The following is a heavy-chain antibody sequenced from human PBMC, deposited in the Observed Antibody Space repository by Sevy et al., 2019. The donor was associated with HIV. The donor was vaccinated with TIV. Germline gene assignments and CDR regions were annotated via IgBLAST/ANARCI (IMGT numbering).Heavy chain of an antibody. J-gene: IGHJ4*02. CDR3: ARHHCSVSACYLFDY. CDR1: GDSISSSSYF. V-gene: IGHV4-39*01. Sequence: SETLSLTCTVSGDSISSSSYFWGWIGQPPGKGLEWIGTGYFSGSTYYNVSLKSRVTISVDTSKSQFSLKLSSVTAADTAVYYCARHHCSVSACYLFDYWGQGILVTVSS. D-gene: IGHD2-15*01. CDR2: GYFSGST.